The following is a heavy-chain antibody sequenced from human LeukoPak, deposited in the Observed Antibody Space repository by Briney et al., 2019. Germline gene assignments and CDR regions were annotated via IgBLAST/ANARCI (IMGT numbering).Heavy chain of an antibody. J-gene: IGHJ4*02. CDR1: GFTFSSYA. CDR3: AKTGHSSGWCDILRTDY. V-gene: IGHV3-23*01. CDR2: ISGSGGST. Sequence: GGSLRLSCAASGFTFSSYAMSWVRQAPGKGLEWVSAISGSGGSTYYADSVKGRFTISRDNSKNTLYLQMNSLRAEDTAVYYCAKTGHSSGWCDILRTDYWGQGTLVTVSS. D-gene: IGHD6-19*01.